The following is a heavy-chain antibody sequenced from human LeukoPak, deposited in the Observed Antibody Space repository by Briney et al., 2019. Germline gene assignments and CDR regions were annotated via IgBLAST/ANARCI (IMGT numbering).Heavy chain of an antibody. CDR1: GFTFDDYA. D-gene: IGHD2-15*01. CDR2: ISWNSGSI. V-gene: IGHV3-9*01. Sequence: PGRSLRLSCAASGFTFDDYAMHWVRQAPGKGLEWVSGISWNSGSIGYADSVKGRFTISRDNAKNSLYLQMNSLRAEDTALYYCAKACSGGSCYIDYWGQGTLVTVSS. CDR3: AKACSGGSCYIDY. J-gene: IGHJ4*02.